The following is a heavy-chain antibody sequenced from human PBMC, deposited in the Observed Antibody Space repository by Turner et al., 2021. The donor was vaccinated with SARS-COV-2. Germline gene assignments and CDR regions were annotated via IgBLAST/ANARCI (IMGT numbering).Heavy chain of an antibody. D-gene: IGHD3-10*01. Sequence: EVQLVESGGGLVQPGGSLRLSCAASGFTFSSYSMNWVRQAPGKGLEWVSFSSKSTSSIYYADSVRGRFTISRDNAENSLYLQMNSLRAEDTAVYYCAREITASTYAMDVWGQGTTVTVSS. CDR3: AREITASTYAMDV. J-gene: IGHJ6*02. CDR1: GFTFSSYS. V-gene: IGHV3-48*01. CDR2: SSKSTSSI.